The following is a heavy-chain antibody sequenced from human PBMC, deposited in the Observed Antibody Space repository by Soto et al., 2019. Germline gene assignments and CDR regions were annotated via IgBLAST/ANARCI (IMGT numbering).Heavy chain of an antibody. J-gene: IGHJ2*01. V-gene: IGHV3-64*02. D-gene: IGHD3-22*01. CDR3: ARGAEDYYDSSGYYEGYFDL. Sequence: EVQLVESGEGLVQPGGSLRLSCAASGFTFSSYAMHWVRQAPGKGLEYVSAISSNGGSTYYADSVKGRFTISRDNSKNTLYLQMGSLRAEDMAVYYCARGAEDYYDSSGYYEGYFDLWGRCTLVTVSS. CDR2: ISSNGGST. CDR1: GFTFSSYA.